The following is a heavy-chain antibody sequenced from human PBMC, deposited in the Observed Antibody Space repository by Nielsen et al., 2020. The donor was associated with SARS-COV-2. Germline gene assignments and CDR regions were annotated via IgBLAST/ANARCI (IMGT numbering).Heavy chain of an antibody. CDR2: INAGNGNT. Sequence: SVNVSCKASLYTFTSYAVHWVRQAPGQRHEWMGWINAGNGNTKYSQKFQGRVTITRDTSAGTAYMDLSSLRSEDTAVYYCARESTEVGLAVIYYYYGLDVWGQGTTVTVSS. V-gene: IGHV1-3*01. D-gene: IGHD2/OR15-2a*01. J-gene: IGHJ6*02. CDR1: LYTFTSYA. CDR3: ARESTEVGLAVIYYYYGLDV.